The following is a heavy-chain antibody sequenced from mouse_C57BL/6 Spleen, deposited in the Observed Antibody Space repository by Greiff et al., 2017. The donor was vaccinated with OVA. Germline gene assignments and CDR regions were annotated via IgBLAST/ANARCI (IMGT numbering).Heavy chain of an antibody. CDR3: ESGGYGCEAWFAY. Sequence: QVQLQQPGAELVKPGASVKMSCKASGYTFTSYWINWVKQRPGQGLEWIGDIYPGSGSTNYNEKFKSKATLTEDTSSSTAYMQLSSLTSEDSAVYYCESGGYGCEAWFAYWGQGTLVTVSA. V-gene: IGHV1-55*01. CDR2: IYPGSGST. J-gene: IGHJ3*01. D-gene: IGHD2-2*01. CDR1: GYTFTSYW.